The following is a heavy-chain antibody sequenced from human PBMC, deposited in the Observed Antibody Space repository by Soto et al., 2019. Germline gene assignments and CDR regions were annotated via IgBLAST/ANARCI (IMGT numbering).Heavy chain of an antibody. CDR1: GGSISSGGYS. J-gene: IGHJ4*02. V-gene: IGHV4-30-2*01. CDR2: IYHSWST. D-gene: IGHD3-3*01. Sequence: TLSLTCAVSGGSISSGGYSWSWIRQPPGKGLEWIGYIYHSWSTYYNPSLKSRVTISVDRSKNQFSLKLSSVTAADTAVYYCARGRSTFWCPREYWGKGTLVNGSS. CDR3: ARGRSTFWCPREY.